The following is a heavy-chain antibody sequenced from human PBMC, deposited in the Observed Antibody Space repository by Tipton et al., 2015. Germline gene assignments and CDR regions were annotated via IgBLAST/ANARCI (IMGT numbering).Heavy chain of an antibody. D-gene: IGHD6-6*01. CDR3: ASTVPSRVDN. J-gene: IGHJ4*02. V-gene: IGHV4-61*01. CDR2: MHHSGHT. Sequence: LRLSCTVSGGSVSSGSYYWSRLRPPPGKGLEWIWEMHHSGHTNYNPSLKSRVTISINKSKNQFFLILTSVTAAGAAVYYCASTVPSRVDNWGQGTQVTVSS. CDR1: GGSVSSGSYY.